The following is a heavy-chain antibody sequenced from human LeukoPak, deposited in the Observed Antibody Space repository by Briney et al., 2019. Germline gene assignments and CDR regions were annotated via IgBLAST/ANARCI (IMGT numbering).Heavy chain of an antibody. CDR2: IYYSGST. Sequence: SETLSLTCTVSGGSISSSSYYWGWIRQPPGKGLEWIGSIYYSGSTYYNPSLKSRVTISVDTSKNQFSLKLSSVTAADTAVYYCTRGGSADPFEHWGQGTLVTVSS. J-gene: IGHJ4*02. CDR3: TRGGSADPFEH. CDR1: GGSISSSSYY. V-gene: IGHV4-39*07. D-gene: IGHD1-26*01.